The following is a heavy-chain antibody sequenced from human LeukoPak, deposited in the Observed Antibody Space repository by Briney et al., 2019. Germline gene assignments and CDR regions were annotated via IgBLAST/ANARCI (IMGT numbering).Heavy chain of an antibody. V-gene: IGHV3-23*01. Sequence: GRSLRLSCAASGFTFSASSMHWVRQAPGKGLEWVSALSGSGDSTYYADSVKGRFTISRDNSKNTLYLQMNSLRAEDTAVYYCAKGQLGVVVVTYFDYWGQGTLVTVSS. CDR1: GFTFSASS. CDR2: LSGSGDST. J-gene: IGHJ4*02. CDR3: AKGQLGVVVVTYFDY. D-gene: IGHD3-22*01.